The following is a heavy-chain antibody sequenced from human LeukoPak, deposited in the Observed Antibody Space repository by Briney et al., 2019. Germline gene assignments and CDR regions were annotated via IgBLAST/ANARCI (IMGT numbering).Heavy chain of an antibody. CDR1: GFTCSSYS. J-gene: IGHJ4*02. Sequence: GGSLRLSRAASGFTCSSYSMTWVRQAPGKGLEWVSYISSSSSTIYYADSVRGRFTISRDNAKNSLYLQMNSLRADDTAVYFCAKRGVVIRVILVGFHKEAYYFDSWGQGALVTVSS. V-gene: IGHV3-48*04. CDR3: AKRGVVIRVILVGFHKEAYYFDS. CDR2: ISSSSSTI. D-gene: IGHD3-22*01.